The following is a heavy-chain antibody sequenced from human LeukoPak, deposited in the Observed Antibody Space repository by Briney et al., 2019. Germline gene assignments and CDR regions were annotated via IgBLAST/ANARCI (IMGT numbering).Heavy chain of an antibody. V-gene: IGHV4-34*01. J-gene: IGHJ6*02. CDR1: GGSFSGYQ. CDR3: ARPGQLGSLYYGMDV. D-gene: IGHD3-10*01. Sequence: SETLSLTCAVYGGSFSGYQWSWIRQPPGKGLEWIGEINHSEITNYNPSLKSRVTISVDTSKNQFSLRLSSVTAADTAVYYCARPGQLGSLYYGMDVWGQGTTVTVS. CDR2: INHSEIT.